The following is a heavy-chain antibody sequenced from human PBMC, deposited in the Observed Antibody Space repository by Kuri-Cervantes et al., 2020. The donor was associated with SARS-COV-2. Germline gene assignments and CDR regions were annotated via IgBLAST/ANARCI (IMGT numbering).Heavy chain of an antibody. J-gene: IGHJ4*02. CDR3: ARETRDSSGYYRLSLDY. Sequence: GGSLRLSCAASGFTFRIYWMYWVRQVPGRGLEWVARIHKDGSDTIYADSVKGRFTISRDNAKNSLYLQMNSLRAEDTAVYYCARETRDSSGYYRLSLDYWGQGTLVTVSS. CDR2: IHKDGSDT. V-gene: IGHV3-74*01. CDR1: GFTFRIYW. D-gene: IGHD3-22*01.